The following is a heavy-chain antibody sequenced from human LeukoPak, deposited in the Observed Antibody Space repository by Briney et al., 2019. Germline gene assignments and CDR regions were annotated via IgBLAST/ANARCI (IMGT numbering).Heavy chain of an antibody. J-gene: IGHJ3*02. V-gene: IGHV1-2*02. CDR1: GYTFTGYY. D-gene: IGHD3-22*01. Sequence: GASVKVSCKASGYTFTGYYMHWVRPAPGQGLEGMGWINPNSGGTNYAQKFQGRVTMTRDTSISTAYMELSRLRSDDTAVYYCARPLEEYYYDSSGYYYGNDAFDIWGQGTMVTVSS. CDR2: INPNSGGT. CDR3: ARPLEEYYYDSSGYYYGNDAFDI.